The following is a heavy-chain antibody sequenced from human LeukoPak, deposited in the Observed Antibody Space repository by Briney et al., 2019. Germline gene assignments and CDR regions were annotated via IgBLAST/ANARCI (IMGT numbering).Heavy chain of an antibody. J-gene: IGHJ4*02. CDR2: ISSSSSYI. D-gene: IGHD4-17*01. CDR1: GFTFSSYS. Sequence: GGSLRLSCAASGFTFSSYSMNWVRQAPGEGLEWVSSISSSSSYIYYADSVKGRFTISRDNAKNSLYLQMNSLRAEDTAVYYCARSYGDYGVFDYWGQGTLVTVSS. V-gene: IGHV3-21*01. CDR3: ARSYGDYGVFDY.